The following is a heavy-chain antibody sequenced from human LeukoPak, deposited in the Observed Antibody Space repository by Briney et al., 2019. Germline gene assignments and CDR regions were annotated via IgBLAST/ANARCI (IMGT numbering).Heavy chain of an antibody. CDR3: ARDLEQQLFDL. CDR2: ITISSTYL. V-gene: IGHV3-21*01. D-gene: IGHD6-13*01. Sequence: AGSLRLNGAASGFTFSHNCMNWVRPAPGKGLEWVSSITISSTYLFYAHSVKGRFTIPRDNAKNSLYLQINRLRAEDTAVYYCARDLEQQLFDLWVQGTLVTVSS. CDR1: GFTFSHNC. J-gene: IGHJ5*02.